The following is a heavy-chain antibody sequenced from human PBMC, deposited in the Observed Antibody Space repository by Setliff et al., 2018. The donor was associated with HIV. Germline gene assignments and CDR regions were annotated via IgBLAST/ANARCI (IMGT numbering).Heavy chain of an antibody. D-gene: IGHD3-10*01. V-gene: IGHV4-4*07. Sequence: NPSETLSLTCTISGGSFGVYRWSWIRRSAGRGLEWIGRIDSSGTTDYKPSLKGRVAISVDTSRNQFSLRVTSVTAADTAVYFCARDRHSSGLGSYGPWGPGILVTVSS. J-gene: IGHJ5*02. CDR3: ARDRHSSGLGSYGP. CDR2: IDSSGTT. CDR1: GGSFGVYR.